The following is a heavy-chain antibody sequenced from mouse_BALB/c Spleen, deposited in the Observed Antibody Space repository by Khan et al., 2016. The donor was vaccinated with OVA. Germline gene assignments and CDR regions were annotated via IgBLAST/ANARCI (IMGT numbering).Heavy chain of an antibody. CDR3: ARVYGGDFDY. V-gene: IGHV3-2*02. CDR1: GYSITSDYA. J-gene: IGHJ2*01. Sequence: EVELVESGPGLVKPSQSLSLTCTVTGYSITSDYAWNWTRQFPGNKLEWMGFISYSGNTNYNPSLKSRISITRDTSKNQFFLQLNSVTTEDTATYYCARVYGGDFDYWGQGTTLTVSS. D-gene: IGHD1-1*01. CDR2: ISYSGNT.